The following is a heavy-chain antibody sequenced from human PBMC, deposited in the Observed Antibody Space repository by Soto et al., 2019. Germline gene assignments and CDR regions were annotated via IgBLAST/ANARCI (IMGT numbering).Heavy chain of an antibody. J-gene: IGHJ3*02. Sequence: GGSLRLSCAASGFTFSSYGMHWVRQAPGKGLEWVAVISYDGSNKYYADSVKGRFTISRDNSKNTLYLQMNSLGAEDTAVYYCAKGTYYDILTGYSHDAFDIWGQGTMVTVSS. V-gene: IGHV3-30*18. D-gene: IGHD3-9*01. CDR2: ISYDGSNK. CDR1: GFTFSSYG. CDR3: AKGTYYDILTGYSHDAFDI.